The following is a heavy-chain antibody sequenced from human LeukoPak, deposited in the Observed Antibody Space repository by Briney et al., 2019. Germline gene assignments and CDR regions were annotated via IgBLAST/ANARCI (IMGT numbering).Heavy chain of an antibody. CDR2: SNDSGRT. D-gene: IGHD1-7*01. V-gene: IGHV4-34*01. CDR3: ARRWNYGRNYYIDV. Sequence: SETLSLTCAVYGGSFSNYYWSGIRQPPGEGLEWIGESNDSGRTNYNPSLMSRATVSVDTSKNQFSLRLTSVTATDTAVYYCARRWNYGRNYYIDVWGNGATVSVSS. CDR1: GGSFSNYY. J-gene: IGHJ6*03.